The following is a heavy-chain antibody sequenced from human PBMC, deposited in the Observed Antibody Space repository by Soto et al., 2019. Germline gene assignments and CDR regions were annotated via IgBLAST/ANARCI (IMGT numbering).Heavy chain of an antibody. Sequence: PGGSLRLSCAASGFTFSSYAMNWVRQAPGKGLEWVSGISTTGASTYYADSVNGRFTISRDNSKKTLDLQMSSLRAEDTAVYYCANGVAARGSYFYGMDAWGQGTKVTVSS. J-gene: IGHJ6*02. D-gene: IGHD6-6*01. CDR2: ISTTGAST. V-gene: IGHV3-23*01. CDR3: ANGVAARGSYFYGMDA. CDR1: GFTFSSYA.